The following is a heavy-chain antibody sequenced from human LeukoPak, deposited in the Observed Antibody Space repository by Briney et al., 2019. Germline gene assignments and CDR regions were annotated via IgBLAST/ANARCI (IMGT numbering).Heavy chain of an antibody. CDR2: IKSKTDGGTT. CDR3: TTRVFFDY. V-gene: IGHV3-15*01. J-gene: IGHJ4*02. CDR1: GFNFKAYW. Sequence: GGSLRLSCTTSGFNFKAYWMGWVRQAPGKGLEWVGRIKSKTDGGTTDYAAPVKGRFTISRDDSKNTLYLQMNSLKTEDTAVYYCTTRVFFDYWGQGTLVTVSS. D-gene: IGHD2-8*01.